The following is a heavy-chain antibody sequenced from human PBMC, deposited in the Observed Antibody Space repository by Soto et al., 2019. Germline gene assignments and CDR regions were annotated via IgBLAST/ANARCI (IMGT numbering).Heavy chain of an antibody. CDR2: ITAYNGNT. Sequence: QVQLVQSGAEVKKPGASVKVSCKASGYTFTSYGISWVRQAPGQGLEWMGWITAYNGNTNYAQKLQGRVTMTTDTSTSTVYMELRSLRPHDKAVYYCACFSIAATGWFGMDGCRQRTTVTVSS. CDR3: ACFSIAATGWFGMDG. J-gene: IGHJ6*02. CDR1: GYTFTSYG. D-gene: IGHD6-25*01. V-gene: IGHV1-18*01.